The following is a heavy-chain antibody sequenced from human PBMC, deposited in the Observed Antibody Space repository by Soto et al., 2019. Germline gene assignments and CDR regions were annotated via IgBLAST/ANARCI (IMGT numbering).Heavy chain of an antibody. J-gene: IGHJ6*02. CDR1: GGSIIGYY. V-gene: IGHV4-4*07. D-gene: IGHD2-2*01. CDR2: IYSDGTT. Sequence: SETLSLTCTVSGGSIIGYYWSWGRQPAGKGLEWVGRIYSDGTTNYSPSLKSRVTMSLDTSKDQFSLHLNSVTAADTAVYYCSRVGCSNSKCYTRGMDVWGQGTTVTVSS. CDR3: SRVGCSNSKCYTRGMDV.